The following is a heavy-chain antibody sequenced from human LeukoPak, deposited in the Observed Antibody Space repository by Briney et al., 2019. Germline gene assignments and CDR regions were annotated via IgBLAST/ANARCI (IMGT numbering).Heavy chain of an antibody. CDR1: GYTLTELS. CDR2: FDPEDGET. CDR3: TTQRLAAVAGIGGVCY. D-gene: IGHD6-19*01. J-gene: IGHJ4*02. V-gene: IGHV1-24*01. Sequence: ASVKVSCKVSGYTLTELSMHWVRQAPGKGLEWMGGFDPEDGETIYAQKFQGRVTMTEDTSTDTAYMELSSLRSEDTAVYYCTTQRLAAVAGIGGVCYWGQGTLVTVSS.